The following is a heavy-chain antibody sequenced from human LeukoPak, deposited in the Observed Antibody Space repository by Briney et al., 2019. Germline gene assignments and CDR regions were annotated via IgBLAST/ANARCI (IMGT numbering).Heavy chain of an antibody. Sequence: SETLSLTCTASGGSISSSSYYWGWIRQPPGKGLEWIGSIYYSGSTYYNPSLKSRATISVDTSKNQFSLKLSSVTAADTAVYYCATSREGTIDYWGQGTLVTVSS. CDR3: ATSREGTIDY. CDR1: GGSISSSSYY. CDR2: IYYSGST. J-gene: IGHJ4*02. D-gene: IGHD1-1*01. V-gene: IGHV4-39*01.